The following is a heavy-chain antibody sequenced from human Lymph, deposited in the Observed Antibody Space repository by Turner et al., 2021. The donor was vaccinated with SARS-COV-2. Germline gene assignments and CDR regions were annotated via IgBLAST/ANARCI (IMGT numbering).Heavy chain of an antibody. V-gene: IGHV1-69*10. Sequence: QVQLVQSGAEVKKPGSPVKVSCKASGGTFSSYAITWVRQAPGQGLEWMGGIIPILAIANYAKKFQGRVTITADKATNTAYMELSRLRSEDTAVYYCAKDSPYYSSTSCYDPWGQGTLVTVSS. CDR2: IIPILAIA. J-gene: IGHJ5*02. D-gene: IGHD2-2*01. CDR1: GGTFSSYA. CDR3: AKDSPYYSSTSCYDP.